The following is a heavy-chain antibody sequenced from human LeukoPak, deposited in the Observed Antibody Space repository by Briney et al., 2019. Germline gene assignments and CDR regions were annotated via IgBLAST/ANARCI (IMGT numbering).Heavy chain of an antibody. Sequence: GGSLRLSCAASGFTFSSHAVHWVRQTPGKGLEWVALISSDGSNQKYLDSVKGRFTISRDISQNMVYLQMHSLRLDDTAVYYCARGNTNYGYTFDIWGQGTVVTVSS. CDR2: ISSDGSNQ. D-gene: IGHD4-11*01. CDR1: GFTFSSHA. V-gene: IGHV3-30*04. CDR3: ARGNTNYGYTFDI. J-gene: IGHJ3*02.